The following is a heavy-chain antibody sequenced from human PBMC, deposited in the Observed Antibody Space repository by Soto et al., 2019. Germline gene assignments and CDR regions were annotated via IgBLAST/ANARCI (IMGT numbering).Heavy chain of an antibody. V-gene: IGHV4-59*01. D-gene: IGHD6-13*01. J-gene: IGHJ4*02. CDR2: IYYSGST. Sequence: PQETLSLTCTVSCGSIRRYYWSWIRQPPGKGLEWIGYIYYSGSTNYNPSLKSRVTISVDTSKNQFSLKLSSVTAADTAVYYCARSLCIAAAGPPDLSSYWGQGTLVPVSS. CDR1: CGSIRRYY. CDR3: ARSLCIAAAGPPDLSSY.